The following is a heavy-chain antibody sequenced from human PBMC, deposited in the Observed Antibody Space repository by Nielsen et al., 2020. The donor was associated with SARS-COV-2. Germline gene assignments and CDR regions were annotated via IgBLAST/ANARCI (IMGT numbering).Heavy chain of an antibody. Sequence: GESLKISCAASGFTFSSYAMSWVRQAPGKGLEWVSSISSSSSYIYYADSVKGRFTISRDNAKNSLYLQMNSLRAEDTAVYYCARDKRMDVWGQGTTVTVSS. CDR3: ARDKRMDV. V-gene: IGHV3-21*01. J-gene: IGHJ6*02. CDR2: ISSSSSYI. CDR1: GFTFSSYA.